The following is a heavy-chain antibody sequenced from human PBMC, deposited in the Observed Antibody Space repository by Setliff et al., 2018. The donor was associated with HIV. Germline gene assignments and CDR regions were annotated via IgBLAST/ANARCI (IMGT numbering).Heavy chain of an antibody. V-gene: IGHV3-23*01. J-gene: IGHJ4*02. CDR2: ITASGGKT. CDR3: ARYQWELLKGAIDY. Sequence: GGSLRLSCAASGFTFSSYAMTWVRQAPGKGLNWVSSITASGGKTYYADSMKGRFTISRDNSENTLYLQMSNLRVDDTAVYYCARYQWELLKGAIDYWGQGTLVTV. CDR1: GFTFSSYA. D-gene: IGHD1-26*01.